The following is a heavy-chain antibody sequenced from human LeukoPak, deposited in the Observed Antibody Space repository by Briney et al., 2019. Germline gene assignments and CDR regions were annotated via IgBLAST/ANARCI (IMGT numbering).Heavy chain of an antibody. J-gene: IGHJ5*02. CDR2: IYYSGST. Sequence: SETLSLTCAVYGGSFSGYYWSWIRQPPGKGLEWIGYIYYSGSTYYNPSLKSRVTISVDTSKNQFSLKLSSVTAADTAVYYCARGRSDYGGKSTQLDPWGQGTLVTVSS. CDR1: GGSFSGYY. D-gene: IGHD4-23*01. V-gene: IGHV4-34*09. CDR3: ARGRSDYGGKSTQLDP.